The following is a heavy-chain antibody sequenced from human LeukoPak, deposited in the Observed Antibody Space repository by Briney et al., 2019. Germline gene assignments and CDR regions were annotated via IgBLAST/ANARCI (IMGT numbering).Heavy chain of an antibody. D-gene: IGHD4-17*01. J-gene: IGHJ4*01. Sequence: GGSLRLSCVASGFTVSSNYMSWVRQAPGKGLEWVSVIYSGGSTYYADSVKGRFTISRDNSKNTLYLQMNSLRTEDTAVYYCAKATYYGDKEIDYWGLGTLVTVSS. CDR1: GFTVSSNY. CDR3: AKATYYGDKEIDY. V-gene: IGHV3-66*02. CDR2: IYSGGST.